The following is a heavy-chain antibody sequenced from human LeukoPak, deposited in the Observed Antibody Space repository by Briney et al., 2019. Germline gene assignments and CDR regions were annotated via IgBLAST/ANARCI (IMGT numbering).Heavy chain of an antibody. V-gene: IGHV1-18*01. J-gene: IGHJ3*02. D-gene: IGHD4-23*01. CDR2: ISGNNDNP. CDR1: GYTLSKFG. CDR3: ARGDGGNPWDAFDI. Sequence: GAAVKVSCKASGYTLSKFGIAWVRQAPGQGLEWMGWISGNNDNPQSAQDLQGRVTVTTDRSTSTAYMELRSLRHDDTAVYYCARGDGGNPWDAFDIWGQGTMVTVSS.